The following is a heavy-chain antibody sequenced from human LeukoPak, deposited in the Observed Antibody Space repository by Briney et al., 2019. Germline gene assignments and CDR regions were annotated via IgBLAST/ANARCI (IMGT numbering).Heavy chain of an antibody. D-gene: IGHD3-3*01. CDR1: GFTFSDSY. CDR3: ARDKNGVFDT. J-gene: IGHJ3*02. CDR2: ISSGSTYI. V-gene: IGHV3-11*04. Sequence: PGGSLRLSCAASGFTFSDSYMSWIRQVPGKGLEWVSSISSGSTYIYNADSVQGRFTISRDNAKNSLFLLVNSLRAEDTAVYYCARDKNGVFDTWGQGTMVTVSS.